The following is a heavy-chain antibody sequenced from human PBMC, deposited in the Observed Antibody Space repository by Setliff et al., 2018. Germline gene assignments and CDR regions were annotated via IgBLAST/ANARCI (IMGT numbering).Heavy chain of an antibody. CDR2: IYPGDSDT. V-gene: IGHV5-51*01. CDR1: GYTFTTNW. D-gene: IGHD6-13*01. Sequence: PGESLKISCKGSGYTFTTNWIAWVRQMPGKGLEWMGIIYPGDSDTRYSPSFQGRVTIPADKSIDTAYLQWSSLKASDTAIYYCARHVSSSWFRYYILYYYMDVWGKGTTVTVSS. J-gene: IGHJ6*03. CDR3: ARHVSSSWFRYYILYYYMDV.